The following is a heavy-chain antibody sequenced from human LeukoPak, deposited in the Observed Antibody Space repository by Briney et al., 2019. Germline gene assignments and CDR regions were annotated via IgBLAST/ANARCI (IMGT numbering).Heavy chain of an antibody. CDR2: INAGNGNT. CDR3: ARDEGLAVAGSPDY. D-gene: IGHD6-19*01. J-gene: IGHJ4*02. V-gene: IGHV1-3*01. Sequence: ASVKVSCKASGYTFTSYAMHWVRQAPGQRLEWMGWINAGNGNTKYSQEFQGRVTITRDTSASTAYMELRSLRSDDTAVYYCARDEGLAVAGSPDYWGQGTLVTVSS. CDR1: GYTFTSYA.